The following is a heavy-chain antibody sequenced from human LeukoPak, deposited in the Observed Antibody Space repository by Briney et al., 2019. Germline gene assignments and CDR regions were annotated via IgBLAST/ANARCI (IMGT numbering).Heavy chain of an antibody. D-gene: IGHD2-15*01. CDR2: IIPIFGTA. J-gene: IGHJ4*02. V-gene: IGHV1-69*13. CDR3: ARDHTLYCSGGSCYFDY. CDR1: GGTFSSYA. Sequence: SVKVSCKASGGTFSSYAISWVRQAPEQGLEWMGGIIPIFGTANYAQKFQGRVTITADESTSTAYMELSSLRSEDTAVYYCARDHTLYCSGGSCYFDYWGQGTLVTVSS.